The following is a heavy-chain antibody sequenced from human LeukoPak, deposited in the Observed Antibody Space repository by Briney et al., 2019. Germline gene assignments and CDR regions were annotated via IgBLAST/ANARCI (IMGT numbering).Heavy chain of an antibody. CDR2: IYYSGST. V-gene: IGHV4-39*07. D-gene: IGHD6-13*01. CDR1: GGSISSSSYY. CDR3: ARVGSSWVNYFDY. J-gene: IGHJ4*02. Sequence: SETLSLTCTASGGSISSSSYYWGWIRQPPGKGLEWTGSIYYSGSTYYNPSLKSRVTISVDTSKNQFSLKLSSVTAADTAVYYCARVGSSWVNYFDYWGQGTLVTVSS.